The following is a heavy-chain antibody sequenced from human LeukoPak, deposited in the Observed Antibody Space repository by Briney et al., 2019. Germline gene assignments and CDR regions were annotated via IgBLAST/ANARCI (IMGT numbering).Heavy chain of an antibody. D-gene: IGHD5-18*01. Sequence: PSETLSLTCTVSGGFISNYYWSWIRQPPGKGLEWIAYIDYRGSTTYNPSLKSRVTISVDTSRNQFSLKLSSVTAADTAVYYCARSRSGYSYDHAAFDIWGQGTMVTVSS. CDR3: ARSRSGYSYDHAAFDI. CDR1: GGFISNYY. V-gene: IGHV4-59*01. CDR2: IDYRGST. J-gene: IGHJ3*02.